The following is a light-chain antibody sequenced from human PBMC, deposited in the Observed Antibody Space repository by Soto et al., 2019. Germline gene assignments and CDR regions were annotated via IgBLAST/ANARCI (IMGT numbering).Light chain of an antibody. Sequence: EIVLTQSPATLSLSPGERATLSCRASQSVSRYLAWYQQKPGQAPRLLIYDASNRATGIPARFSGSGSGTDLTLTIIRLEPEDFAVYYCQQRSNWPRTFGQGTKLELQ. CDR2: DAS. CDR1: QSVSRY. J-gene: IGKJ2*01. V-gene: IGKV3-11*01. CDR3: QQRSNWPRT.